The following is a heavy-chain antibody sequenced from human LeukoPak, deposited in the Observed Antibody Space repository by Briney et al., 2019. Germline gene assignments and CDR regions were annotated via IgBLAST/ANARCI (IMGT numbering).Heavy chain of an antibody. CDR1: KLAFSSYA. CDR2: ISGGGGNT. CDR3: GKNRYSGSLSPFDI. J-gene: IGHJ3*02. D-gene: IGHD1-26*01. V-gene: IGHV3-23*01. Sequence: GGSLRLSCAASKLAFSSYAMSWVRQAPGKGLEWVSAISGGGGNTYYADSVKGWFTISRDNSKNTLYLQMNSLRAEDTAVYYCGKNRYSGSLSPFDIWGQGTMVTVSS.